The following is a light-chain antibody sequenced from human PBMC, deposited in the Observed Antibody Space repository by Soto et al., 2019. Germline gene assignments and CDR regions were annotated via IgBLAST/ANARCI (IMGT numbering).Light chain of an antibody. CDR3: QQYGGSPFT. J-gene: IGKJ3*01. V-gene: IGKV3-20*01. CDR1: QSVSVNS. CDR2: AAS. Sequence: ASQSVSVNSLAWYQQKGGQAPRLLIYAASTRATGVPDRFSGTGSGTDFALTISRLETDDSAVYYCQQYGGSPFTFGPGTKVDIK.